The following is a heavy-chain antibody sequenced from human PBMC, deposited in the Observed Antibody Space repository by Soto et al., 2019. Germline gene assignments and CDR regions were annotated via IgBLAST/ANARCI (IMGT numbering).Heavy chain of an antibody. V-gene: IGHV1-24*01. Sequence: ASVKVSCKVSGYTLTELSMHWVRQAPGKGLEWMGGFDPEDGETIYAQKFQGRVTMTEDTSTDTAYMELSSLRSEDTAVYYCATRRTAYYYDSRFDPWGQGTLVTVSS. CDR2: FDPEDGET. CDR3: ATRRTAYYYDSRFDP. D-gene: IGHD3-22*01. CDR1: GYTLTELS. J-gene: IGHJ5*02.